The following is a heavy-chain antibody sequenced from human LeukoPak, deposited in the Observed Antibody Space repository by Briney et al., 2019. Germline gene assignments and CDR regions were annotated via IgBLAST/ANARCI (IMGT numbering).Heavy chain of an antibody. CDR1: GGSISSSSYY. Sequence: PSETLSLTCIVSGGSISSSSYYWGWIRQPPGKGLEWIGSIYYSGSTYYNPSLKSRVTISVDTSKNQFSLKLSSVTAADTAVYYCARRDYDILTGYSYYFDYWGQGTLVTVSS. CDR2: IYYSGST. V-gene: IGHV4-39*01. CDR3: ARRDYDILTGYSYYFDY. D-gene: IGHD3-9*01. J-gene: IGHJ4*02.